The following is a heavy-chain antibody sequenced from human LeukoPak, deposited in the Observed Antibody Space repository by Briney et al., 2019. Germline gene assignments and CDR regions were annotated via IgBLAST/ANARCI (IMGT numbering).Heavy chain of an antibody. D-gene: IGHD1-1*01. Sequence: PGGSLRLSCAASGFTFSNYAMHWVRQAPGKGLEWVSSISSSSSYIYYADSVKGRFTISRDNAKNSLYLQMNSLRAEDTAVYYCARALWISFDYWGQGTLVTVSS. CDR2: ISSSSSYI. CDR3: ARALWISFDY. J-gene: IGHJ4*02. CDR1: GFTFSNYA. V-gene: IGHV3-21*01.